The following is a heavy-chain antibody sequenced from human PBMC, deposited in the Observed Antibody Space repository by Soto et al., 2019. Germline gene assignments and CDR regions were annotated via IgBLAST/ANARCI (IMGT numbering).Heavy chain of an antibody. CDR1: GFTFSYYY. V-gene: IGHV3-11*01. D-gene: IGHD2-15*01. CDR2: ISSSGSTI. J-gene: IGHJ3*02. CDR3: ASMGSADAFDI. Sequence: GESLRLTCTASGFTFSYYYMSWIRQAPGKGLEWVSYISSSGSTIYYADSVNGRFTISRDNAKNSLYLQMNSLRAEDTAVYYCASMGSADAFDIWGQGTMVTVSS.